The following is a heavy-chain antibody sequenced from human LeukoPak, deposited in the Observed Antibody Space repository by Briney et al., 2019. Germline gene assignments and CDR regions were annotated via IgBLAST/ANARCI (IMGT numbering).Heavy chain of an antibody. CDR1: GGSFSGYY. CDR3: ARGQGSYPSYYHYYYGMDV. CDR2: INHSGST. Sequence: SETLSLTCAVYGGSFSGYYWSWIRQPPGKGLEGMGEINHSGSTNYNPSLKSRVTISVDTSKNQFSLKLSSVTAADTAVYYCARGQGSYPSYYHYYYGMDVWGQGTTVTVSS. D-gene: IGHD3-16*02. V-gene: IGHV4-34*01. J-gene: IGHJ6*02.